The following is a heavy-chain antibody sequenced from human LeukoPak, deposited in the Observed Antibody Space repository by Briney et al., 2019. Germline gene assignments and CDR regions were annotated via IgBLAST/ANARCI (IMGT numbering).Heavy chain of an antibody. D-gene: IGHD3-22*01. J-gene: IGHJ4*02. CDR3: VRQYSYDSSGYYPWDY. CDR2: INSDGSST. Sequence: GGSLRLSCAASGFTFSSYWMHWVRQTPGKGLVWVSRINSDGSSTTYADSVKGRFTISRDNAKNTLYLQMNSLRAEDTAMYYCVRQYSYDSSGYYPWDYWGQGTLVTVSS. V-gene: IGHV3-74*01. CDR1: GFTFSSYW.